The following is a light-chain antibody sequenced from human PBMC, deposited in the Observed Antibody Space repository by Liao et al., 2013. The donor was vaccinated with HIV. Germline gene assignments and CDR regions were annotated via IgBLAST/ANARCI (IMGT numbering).Light chain of an antibody. CDR1: NIESKS. CDR2: YDS. J-gene: IGLJ3*02. CDR3: HVWDTSSEV. Sequence: SYELTQPPSVSVAPGKTARIPCGGDNIESKSVHWFQQQPGQAPVLVMYYDSDRPSGIPERFSGSNSGNTATLTISRVEVGDEADYFCHVWDTSSEVFGGGTKLTVL. V-gene: IGLV3-21*04.